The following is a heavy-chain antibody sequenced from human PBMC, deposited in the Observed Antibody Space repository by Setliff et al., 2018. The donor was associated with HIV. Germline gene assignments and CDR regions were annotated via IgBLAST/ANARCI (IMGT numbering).Heavy chain of an antibody. CDR2: INTNTGNP. Sequence: GASVKVSCKASGYTFTSYAMNWVRQAPGQGLEWMGWINTNTGNPTCAQGFTGRFVFSLDTSVSTAYLQISSLKAEDTAVYYCARGIEIWYGSSGYYNAFDIWGQGTMVTVSS. V-gene: IGHV7-4-1*02. CDR1: GYTFTSYA. CDR3: ARGIEIWYGSSGYYNAFDI. J-gene: IGHJ3*02. D-gene: IGHD3-22*01.